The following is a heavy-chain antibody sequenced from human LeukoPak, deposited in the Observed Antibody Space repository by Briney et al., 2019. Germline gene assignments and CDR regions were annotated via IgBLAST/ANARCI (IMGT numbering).Heavy chain of an antibody. CDR1: GGSISSGSYY. CDR2: IYTSGST. D-gene: IGHD6-19*01. Sequence: SETLSLTCTVSGGSISSGSYYWSWIRQPAGKGLEWIGRIYTSGSTNYNPSLKSRVTISVDTSKNQFSLKLSSVTAADTAVYYCASQGSPHSSGWYGYWGQGTLVTVSS. CDR3: ASQGSPHSSGWYGY. V-gene: IGHV4-61*02. J-gene: IGHJ4*02.